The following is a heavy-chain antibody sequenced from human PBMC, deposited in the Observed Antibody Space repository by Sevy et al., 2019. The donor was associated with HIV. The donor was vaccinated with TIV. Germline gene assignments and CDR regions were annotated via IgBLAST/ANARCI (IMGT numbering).Heavy chain of an antibody. CDR3: AREGGLVDYGMDV. CDR1: GGSVSSGSYY. D-gene: IGHD2-15*01. V-gene: IGHV4-61*01. Sequence: SETLSLTCTVSGGSVSSGSYYWSWIRQPPGKGLEWIGFIYDTGSTRYNPSLQSRVTISVDTSKNQFSLKLTSVSDADTAFYYCAREGGLVDYGMDVWGQGTTVTVSS. J-gene: IGHJ6*02. CDR2: IYDTGST.